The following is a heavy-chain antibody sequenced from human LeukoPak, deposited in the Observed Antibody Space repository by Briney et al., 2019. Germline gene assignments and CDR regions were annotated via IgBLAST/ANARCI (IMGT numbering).Heavy chain of an antibody. J-gene: IGHJ4*02. Sequence: GASVKVSCKASGYTFTSYGISWVRQAPGQGLEWMGWISAYNGSTNYAQKLQGRVTMTTDTSTSTAYMELSSLRSEDTAVYYCARREENFSSSWLDYWGQGTLVTVSS. CDR3: ARREENFSSSWLDY. D-gene: IGHD6-13*01. V-gene: IGHV1-18*01. CDR2: ISAYNGST. CDR1: GYTFTSYG.